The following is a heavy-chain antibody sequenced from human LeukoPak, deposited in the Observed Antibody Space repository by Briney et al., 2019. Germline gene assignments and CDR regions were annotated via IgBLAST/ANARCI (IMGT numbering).Heavy chain of an antibody. CDR2: INRDGSST. Sequence: PGGSLRLSCVASGFTFSSYWMHWVRQAPGKGLVRVSRINRDGSSTTYADSVKGRFTISRDNAKNTLYLQMNSLRADDAAVYYCATETAVSGGIFFDYWGQGTLVTVSS. CDR1: GFTFSSYW. D-gene: IGHD3-10*01. V-gene: IGHV3-74*01. J-gene: IGHJ4*02. CDR3: ATETAVSGGIFFDY.